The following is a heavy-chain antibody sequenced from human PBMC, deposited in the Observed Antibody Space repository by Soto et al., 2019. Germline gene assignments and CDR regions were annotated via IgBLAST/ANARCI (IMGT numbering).Heavy chain of an antibody. J-gene: IGHJ4*02. CDR3: ESLELLRRYFDY. V-gene: IGHV4-39*01. CDR1: GGSISSSSYY. D-gene: IGHD1-26*01. Sequence: SETLSLTCTVSGGSISSSSYYWGWIRQPPGKGLEWIGSIYYSGSTYYNPSLKSRVTISVDTSKNQFSLKLSSVTAADTAVYYCESLELLRRYFDYWGQGTLVTVSS. CDR2: IYYSGST.